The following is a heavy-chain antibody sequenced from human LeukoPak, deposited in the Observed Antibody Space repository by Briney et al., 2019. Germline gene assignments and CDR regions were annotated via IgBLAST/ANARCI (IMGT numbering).Heavy chain of an antibody. J-gene: IGHJ5*02. V-gene: IGHV3-53*01. D-gene: IGHD6-19*01. CDR1: GFTVSSNS. CDR3: ARDLTSSGANTDWFDP. Sequence: PGGSLRLSCTVSGFTVSSNSMSWVRQAPGKGLEWVSFIYSGTIHYSDSVKGRFTISRDNAKNSLYLQMNSLRAEDTAVYYCARDLTSSGANTDWFDPWGQGTLVTVSS. CDR2: IYSGTI.